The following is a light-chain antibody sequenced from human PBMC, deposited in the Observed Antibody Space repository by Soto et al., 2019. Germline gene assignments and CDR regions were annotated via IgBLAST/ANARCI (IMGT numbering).Light chain of an antibody. Sequence: FMLTQSHSVSESPGKTVTISCTRSSGSIASNHVQWYQQRPGSAPTTMIYKNDQRPSGVPDRFSGSIDSSSNSASLTISGLKTEDEADYYCQSYDSNSVVFGGGTKLTVL. CDR1: SGSIASNH. J-gene: IGLJ2*01. CDR2: KND. V-gene: IGLV6-57*04. CDR3: QSYDSNSVV.